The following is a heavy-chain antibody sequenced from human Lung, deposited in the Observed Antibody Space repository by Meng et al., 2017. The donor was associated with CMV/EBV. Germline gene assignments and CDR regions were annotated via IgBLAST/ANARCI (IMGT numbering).Heavy chain of an antibody. CDR3: ARVYCSGGTCYDAFDI. CDR2: IIPNSGGA. Sequence: ASXXVSXKASGYSFTGYYMHWVRQAPGQGLEWMGWIIPNSGGANYAQKFQGRATMTRDTSISIAYMELSSLRSDDTAIYYCARVYCSGGTCYDAFDIWGQGTVVTVSS. D-gene: IGHD2-15*01. CDR1: GYSFTGYY. V-gene: IGHV1-2*02. J-gene: IGHJ3*02.